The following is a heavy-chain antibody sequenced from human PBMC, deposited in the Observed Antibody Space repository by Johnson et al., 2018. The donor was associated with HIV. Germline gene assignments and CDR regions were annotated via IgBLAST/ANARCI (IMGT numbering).Heavy chain of an antibody. CDR1: GFTFSNAW. Sequence: VQLVESGGGLVKPGGSLRLSCAASGFTFSNAWMSWVRQAPGKGLEWVGRIKSKTDGGTTAYAAPVKGRFTISRDNSQNTLYLQMNSLRPEDTAVYYCVKDWPRWVLTADAFDVWGPGTMVTVSS. CDR3: VKDWPRWVLTADAFDV. D-gene: IGHD2-21*02. V-gene: IGHV3-15*01. CDR2: IKSKTDGGTT. J-gene: IGHJ3*01.